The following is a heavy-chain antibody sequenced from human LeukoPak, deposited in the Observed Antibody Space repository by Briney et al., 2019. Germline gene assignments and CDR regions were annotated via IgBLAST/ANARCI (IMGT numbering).Heavy chain of an antibody. CDR2: IWYDGSNK. D-gene: IGHD6-6*01. J-gene: IGHJ3*02. CDR1: GFTFSSYG. CDR3: ARDWSSSPGPFDI. Sequence: GGSLRLSCAASGFTFSSYGMHWVRQAPGKGLEWVADIWYDGSNKYYADSVKGRFTISRDNSKNTLYRQMNSLRAEDTAVYYCARDWSSSPGPFDIWGQGTMVTVSS. V-gene: IGHV3-33*01.